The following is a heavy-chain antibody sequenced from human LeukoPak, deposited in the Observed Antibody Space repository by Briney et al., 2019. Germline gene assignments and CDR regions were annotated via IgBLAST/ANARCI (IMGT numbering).Heavy chain of an antibody. CDR1: GGSISTSNYY. Sequence: SETLSLTCTVSGGSISTSNYYWGWIRQPPGKGLEWIGNIFYSGSTYYSPSLKSRVTISLHTSRNQCSRKLTSVTAPDTTIFHRAKTNGYSLVDIWGQGTMVTVSS. CDR2: IFYSGST. V-gene: IGHV4-39*07. J-gene: IGHJ3*02. CDR3: AKTNGYSLVDI. D-gene: IGHD5-12*01.